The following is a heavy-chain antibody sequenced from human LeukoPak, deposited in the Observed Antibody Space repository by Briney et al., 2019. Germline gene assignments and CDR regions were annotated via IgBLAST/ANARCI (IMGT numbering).Heavy chain of an antibody. CDR2: INPNSGGT. J-gene: IGHJ6*03. V-gene: IGHV1-2*02. Sequence: ASVKVSCKASGYTFTGYYMHWVRQAPGQGLEWMGWINPNSGGTNYAQKFQGRVTMTRDTSISTAYMELSRLRSDDTAVYYCARERVRAYYMDVWGKGTTVTVSS. CDR1: GYTFTGYY. CDR3: ARERVRAYYMDV.